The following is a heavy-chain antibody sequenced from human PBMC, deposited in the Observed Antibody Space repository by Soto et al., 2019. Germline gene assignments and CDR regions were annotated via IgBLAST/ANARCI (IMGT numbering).Heavy chain of an antibody. V-gene: IGHV5-10-1*01. J-gene: IGHJ4*02. Sequence: HGESLKISCKGSGDSFAGYWITWVRQKPGKGLEWMGRIDPSDSQTYYSPSFRGHVTISATKSITTVFLQWSSLRASDTAMYYCARQIYDSDTGPNFQYYFDSWGQGTPVTVSS. CDR3: ARQIYDSDTGPNFQYYFDS. CDR1: GDSFAGYW. CDR2: IDPSDSQT. D-gene: IGHD3-22*01.